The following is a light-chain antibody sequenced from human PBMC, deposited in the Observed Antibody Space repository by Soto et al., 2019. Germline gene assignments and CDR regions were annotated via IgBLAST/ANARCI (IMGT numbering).Light chain of an antibody. J-gene: IGLJ2*01. CDR1: SSNIGSNS. V-gene: IGLV1-44*01. Sequence: QSVLTQPPSASGTFGQRVTISCSGSSSNIGSNSVNWYQQLPGAAPKLLIYNNSQRPSGVPDRFSGSKSGTSASLAISGLQSEDESDYYCASRDDSLNGPVFGGGTQLTVL. CDR3: ASRDDSLNGPV. CDR2: NNS.